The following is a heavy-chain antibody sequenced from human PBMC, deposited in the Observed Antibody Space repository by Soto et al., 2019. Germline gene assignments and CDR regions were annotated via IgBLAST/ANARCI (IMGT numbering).Heavy chain of an antibody. Sequence: ASVKVSCKVSGYTLTELSMHWVRQAPGKGLEWMGGFDPEDGETIYAQKFQGRVTMTEDTSTDTAYMELSSLRSEDTAVYYCATVLMVRGVFYSSNSSMDVGGKGTRVTLSS. CDR1: GYTLTELS. CDR2: FDPEDGET. V-gene: IGHV1-24*01. CDR3: ATVLMVRGVFYSSNSSMDV. J-gene: IGHJ6*03. D-gene: IGHD3-10*01.